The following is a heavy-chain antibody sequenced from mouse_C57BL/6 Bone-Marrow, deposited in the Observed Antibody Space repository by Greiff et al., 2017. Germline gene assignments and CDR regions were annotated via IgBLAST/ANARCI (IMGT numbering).Heavy chain of an antibody. J-gene: IGHJ4*01. CDR3: VRHYYCSYAMDY. V-gene: IGHV10-1*01. CDR1: GFSFNTYA. D-gene: IGHD1-1*01. CDR2: IRSKSNNYAT. Sequence: EVKLMESGGGLVQPKGSLKLSCAASGFSFNTYAMNWVRQAPGKGLEWVARIRSKSNNYATYYADSVKDRFTISRDDSESMLYLQMNNLKTEYTAMYYCVRHYYCSYAMDYWGKGTSVTVSS.